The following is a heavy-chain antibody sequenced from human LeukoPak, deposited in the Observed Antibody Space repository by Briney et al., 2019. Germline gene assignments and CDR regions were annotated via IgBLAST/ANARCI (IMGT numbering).Heavy chain of an antibody. CDR2: FDPEDGET. V-gene: IGHV1-24*01. CDR1: GFTFSSYG. D-gene: IGHD3-10*01. CDR3: ATVASSYYFY. Sequence: GGSLRLSCAASGFTFSSYGIHWERQAPGKGLEWMGGFDPEDGETIYAQKFQGRVTMIEDTSTDIAYMELTSLRSEDTAVYFCATVASSYYFYWGQGNLVTVSS. J-gene: IGHJ4*02.